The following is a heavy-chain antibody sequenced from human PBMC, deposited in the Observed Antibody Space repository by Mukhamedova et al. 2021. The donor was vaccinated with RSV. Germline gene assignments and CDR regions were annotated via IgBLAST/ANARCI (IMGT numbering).Heavy chain of an antibody. CDR3: ARRYNYGTYFDY. V-gene: IGHV4-59*01. Sequence: SSGSTNYNPSLKSRVTISVDTSKNQFSLKLTSVTAADTAVYYCARRYNYGTYFDYWGQGALVTVSS. CDR2: SSGST. D-gene: IGHD5-18*01. J-gene: IGHJ4*02.